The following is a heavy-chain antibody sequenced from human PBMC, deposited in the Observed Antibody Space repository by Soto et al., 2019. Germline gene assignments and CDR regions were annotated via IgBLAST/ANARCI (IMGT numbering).Heavy chain of an antibody. Sequence: LSLTCAVSGDSVSNDNYYWSWIRQPPGKGLEWIGYIYYSGTTDYNSYLKSRLSLSVDMSKNQFSLKLASVTAADTAVYFCARSQRGRTAFTFDYWGQGALVTVSS. D-gene: IGHD3-16*01. J-gene: IGHJ4*02. V-gene: IGHV4-61*01. CDR1: GDSVSNDNYY. CDR2: IYYSGTT. CDR3: ARSQRGRTAFTFDY.